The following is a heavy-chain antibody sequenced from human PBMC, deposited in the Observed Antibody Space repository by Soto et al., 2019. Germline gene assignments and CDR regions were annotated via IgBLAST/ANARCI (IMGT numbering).Heavy chain of an antibody. D-gene: IGHD6-13*01. V-gene: IGHV1-69*13. CDR1: GGTFSSYA. CDR2: IIPIFGTA. J-gene: IGHJ5*02. CDR3: ARGTEQQLVSGWFDP. Sequence: ASEKVSWKASGGTFSSYAISWVRQAPGQGLEWMGGIIPIFGTANYAQKFQGRVTITADESTSTAYMELSSLRSEDTAVYYCARGTEQQLVSGWFDPWGQGTLVTVSS.